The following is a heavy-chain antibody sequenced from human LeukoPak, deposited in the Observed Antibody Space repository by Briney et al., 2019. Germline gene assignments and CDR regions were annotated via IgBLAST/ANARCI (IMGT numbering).Heavy chain of an antibody. Sequence: SETLSLTCSVSGGSISSYYWSWIRQPAGKGLEWIGYIYYSGSTNYNPSLKSRVTISVDTSKKQFSLKLSSVTAADTAVYHCARGRRDILTGYYIGYWGQGTLVTVSS. CDR1: GGSISSYY. CDR3: ARGRRDILTGYYIGY. J-gene: IGHJ4*02. CDR2: IYYSGST. D-gene: IGHD3-9*01. V-gene: IGHV4-59*01.